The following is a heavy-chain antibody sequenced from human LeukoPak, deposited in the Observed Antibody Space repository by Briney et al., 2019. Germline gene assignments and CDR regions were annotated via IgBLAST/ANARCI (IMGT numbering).Heavy chain of an antibody. J-gene: IGHJ4*02. Sequence: PETLSLTCAVYGGSFSGYYWSWIRQPPGKGLEWIGEINHSGSTNYNPSLKSRVTISVDTSKNQFSLKLSSVTAADTAVYYCARGGGVAGPNYWGQGTLVTVSS. V-gene: IGHV4-34*01. CDR1: GGSFSGYY. D-gene: IGHD6-19*01. CDR3: ARGGGVAGPNY. CDR2: INHSGST.